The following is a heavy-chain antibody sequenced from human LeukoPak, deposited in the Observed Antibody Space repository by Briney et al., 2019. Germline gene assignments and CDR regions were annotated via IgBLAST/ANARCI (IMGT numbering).Heavy chain of an antibody. CDR2: ISAYNGNT. Sequence: VASVKVSCTASGYTFTSYGISWVRQAPGQGLEWMGWISAYNGNTNYAQKLQGRVTMTTVTSTSTAYMELRSLRSDDTAVYYCARVMRYFDWLSFRYFDLWGRGTLVTVSS. CDR3: ARVMRYFDWLSFRYFDL. CDR1: GYTFTSYG. J-gene: IGHJ2*01. V-gene: IGHV1-18*01. D-gene: IGHD3-9*01.